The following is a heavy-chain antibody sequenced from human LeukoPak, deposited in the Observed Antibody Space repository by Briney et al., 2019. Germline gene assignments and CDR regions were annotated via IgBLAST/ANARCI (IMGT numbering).Heavy chain of an antibody. CDR3: ARDQPGIAVY. V-gene: IGHV3-30-3*01. Sequence: GGSLRLSCAASGFTFSSYAMHWVRQAPGKGLEWVAVISYDGSNKYYADSVKGRFTISRDDSKNTLYLQMNSLRAEDTAVYYCARDQPGIAVYWGQGTLVTVSS. J-gene: IGHJ4*02. CDR1: GFTFSSYA. CDR2: ISYDGSNK. D-gene: IGHD6-19*01.